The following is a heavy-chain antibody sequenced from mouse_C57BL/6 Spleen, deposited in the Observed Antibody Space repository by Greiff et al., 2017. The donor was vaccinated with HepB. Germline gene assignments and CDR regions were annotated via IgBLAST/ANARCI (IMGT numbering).Heavy chain of an antibody. D-gene: IGHD4-1*01. CDR2: IDPNSGGT. Sequence: VQLQQPGAELVKPGASVKLSCKASGYTFTSYWMHWVKQRPGRGLEWIGRIDPNSGGTKYNEKFKSKATLTVDKPSSTAYMQLSSLTSEDSAVYYCASLANWVYYYAMDYWGQGTSVTVSS. V-gene: IGHV1-72*01. CDR1: GYTFTSYW. J-gene: IGHJ4*01. CDR3: ASLANWVYYYAMDY.